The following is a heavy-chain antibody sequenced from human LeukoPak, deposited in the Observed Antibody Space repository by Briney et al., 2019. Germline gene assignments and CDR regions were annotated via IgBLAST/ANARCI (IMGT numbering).Heavy chain of an antibody. J-gene: IGHJ4*02. CDR2: ISSSSSTI. D-gene: IGHD6-13*01. V-gene: IGHV3-48*04. Sequence: GGSLRLSCAASGFTFSSYSMNWVRQAPGKGLEWVSYISSSSSTIYYADSVKGRFTISRDNAKNSLYLQMNSLRAEDTAVYYCARDIAGISDYWGQGTLVTVSS. CDR3: ARDIAGISDY. CDR1: GFTFSSYS.